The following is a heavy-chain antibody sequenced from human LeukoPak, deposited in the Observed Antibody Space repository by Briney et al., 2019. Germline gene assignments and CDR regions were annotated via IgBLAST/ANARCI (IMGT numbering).Heavy chain of an antibody. CDR1: GFTFSSYA. V-gene: IGHV3-30-3*01. Sequence: GGSLRLSCAASGFTFSSYAMHWVRRAPGKGLEWVAVISYDGSNKYYADSVKGRFTISRDNSKNTLYLQMNSLRAEDTAVYYCASGDFWSGYAMDVWGKGTTVTVSS. CDR2: ISYDGSNK. J-gene: IGHJ6*03. CDR3: ASGDFWSGYAMDV. D-gene: IGHD3-3*01.